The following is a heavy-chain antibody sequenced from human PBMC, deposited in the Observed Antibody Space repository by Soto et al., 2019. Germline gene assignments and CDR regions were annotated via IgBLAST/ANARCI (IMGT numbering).Heavy chain of an antibody. Sequence: GGSLRLSCAASGFTFSSYWMSWVRQAPGKGLEWVANIKQDGSEKYYVDSVKGRFTISRDNAKNSLYLQMNSLRAEDTAVYYCARNGLYSRVMTTSTPTWGQGTMVTVSS. CDR1: GFTFSSYW. D-gene: IGHD4-4*01. CDR3: ARNGLYSRVMTTSTPT. V-gene: IGHV3-7*03. J-gene: IGHJ3*01. CDR2: IKQDGSEK.